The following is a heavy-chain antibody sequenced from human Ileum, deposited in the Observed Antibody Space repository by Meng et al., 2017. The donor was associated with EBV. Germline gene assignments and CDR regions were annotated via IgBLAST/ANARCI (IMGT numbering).Heavy chain of an antibody. CDR3: ARERGGGDRGIQ. CDR1: IGSFSRYAYN. D-gene: IGHD2-21*02. V-gene: IGHV4-61*08. Sequence: DSVPHQYNPSQIFSPPGSFSIGSFSRYAYNWTWIRQPPGKGLEWIGDMSYTGSTNYKSTLKSRVTISVDKSKNQFSLKLSSVTAADTAVYYCARERGGGDRGIQWGQGTLVTVSS. J-gene: IGHJ4*02. CDR2: MSYTGST.